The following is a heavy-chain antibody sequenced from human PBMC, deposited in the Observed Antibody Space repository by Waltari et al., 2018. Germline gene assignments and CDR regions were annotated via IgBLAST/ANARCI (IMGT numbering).Heavy chain of an antibody. D-gene: IGHD5-12*01. CDR3: ATYIGASLGTAAFYV. CDR1: VVSITTNRHY. J-gene: IGHJ3*01. CDR2: TSYNGAT. Sequence: QLQLQESGPGLGKPSETLFLTCSVSVVSITTNRHYWGWIRQPPGQGLEWLGTTSYNGATSSNPYLRSRVTIFRTTSKNQLSLKLGAVTAADTSFYYCATYIGASLGTAAFYVWSRGTMVTASS. V-gene: IGHV4-39*01.